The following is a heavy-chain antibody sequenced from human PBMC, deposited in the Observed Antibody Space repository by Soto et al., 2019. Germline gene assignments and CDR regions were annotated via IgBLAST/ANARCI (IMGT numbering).Heavy chain of an antibody. CDR1: GFTFSSYS. D-gene: IGHD3-22*01. Sequence: EVQLVESGGGLVKPGGSLRLSCAASGFTFSSYSMNWVRQAPGKGLEWVSSISSSSSYIYYADSVKGRFTISSDNANNSLYLQMHSLRAEDTAVYYCARAPYYYDSRGYWAYWGQGPLVTVSS. CDR2: ISSSSSYI. CDR3: ARAPYYYDSRGYWAY. J-gene: IGHJ4*02. V-gene: IGHV3-21*01.